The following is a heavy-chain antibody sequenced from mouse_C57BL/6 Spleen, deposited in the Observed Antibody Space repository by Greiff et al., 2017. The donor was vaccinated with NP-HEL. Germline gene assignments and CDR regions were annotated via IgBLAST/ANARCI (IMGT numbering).Heavy chain of an antibody. CDR2: IYPRSGNT. D-gene: IGHD1-1*01. V-gene: IGHV1-81*01. Sequence: QVQLKESGAELARPGASVKLSCKASGYTFTSYGISWVKQRTGQGLEWIGEIYPRSGNTYYNEKFKGKATLTADKSSSTAYMELRSLTSEDSAVYFCAREHGSRGYFDYWGQGTTLTVSS. CDR3: AREHGSRGYFDY. J-gene: IGHJ2*01. CDR1: GYTFTSYG.